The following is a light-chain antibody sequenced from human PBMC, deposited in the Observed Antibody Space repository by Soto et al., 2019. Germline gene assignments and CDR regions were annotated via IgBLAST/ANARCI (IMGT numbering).Light chain of an antibody. CDR1: SSDVGAYDY. J-gene: IGLJ1*01. Sequence: QSALTQPRSLSGSPGQSVTISCTGTSSDVGAYDYVSWYQQHPGKAPKLLIYHVSKRPSGVPDRFSGSKSGNTASLTISGLQAEDEADYYCCTDAGSYKVFGIGTKVTVL. V-gene: IGLV2-11*01. CDR2: HVS. CDR3: CTDAGSYKV.